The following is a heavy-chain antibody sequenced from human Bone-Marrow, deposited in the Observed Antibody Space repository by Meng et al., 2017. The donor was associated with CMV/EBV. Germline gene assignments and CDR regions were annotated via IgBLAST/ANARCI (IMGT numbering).Heavy chain of an antibody. D-gene: IGHD6-6*01. Sequence: GESLKISCAASGFTFSNFTMNWVRQAPGKGLEWVSRINSDGSSTSYADSVKGRFTISRDNAKNTLYLQMNSLRAEDTAVYYCARNEYSSPYGMDVWGQGTTVTVSS. CDR1: GFTFSNFT. J-gene: IGHJ6*02. V-gene: IGHV3-74*01. CDR2: INSDGSST. CDR3: ARNEYSSPYGMDV.